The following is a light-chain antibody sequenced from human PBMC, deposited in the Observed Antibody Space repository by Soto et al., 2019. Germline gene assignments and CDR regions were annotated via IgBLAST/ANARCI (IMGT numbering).Light chain of an antibody. CDR3: QQRSSWPRT. CDR2: DAS. Sequence: EIVLTQSPGTLSLSPGERATLSCRASQSVNSYLAWYQQKPGQAPRLLIYDASNRATGIPARFSASGSGTDFTLTISSLEPEDFAVYYCQQRSSWPRTFGQGTKVDIK. CDR1: QSVNSY. J-gene: IGKJ2*02. V-gene: IGKV3-11*01.